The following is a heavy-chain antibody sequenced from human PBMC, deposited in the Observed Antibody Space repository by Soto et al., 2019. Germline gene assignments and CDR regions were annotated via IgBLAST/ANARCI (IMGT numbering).Heavy chain of an antibody. J-gene: IGHJ6*02. D-gene: IGHD4-17*01. CDR3: ARHGVDYGDYASYYYYGMEV. Sequence: QLQLQESGPGLVKPSETLSLTCTVSGGSISSSTYYWGWLRQPPGKGLEWIGMIYYSGSAYYNPSHKSRVTVSIDTSKSQFSMRLSSVTAADTAVYYCARHGVDYGDYASYYYYGMEVWGRGTRVTVSS. CDR1: GGSISSSTYY. V-gene: IGHV4-39*01. CDR2: IYYSGSA.